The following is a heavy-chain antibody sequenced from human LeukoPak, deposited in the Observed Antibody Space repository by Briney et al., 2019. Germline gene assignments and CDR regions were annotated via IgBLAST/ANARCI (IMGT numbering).Heavy chain of an antibody. Sequence: GGSLRLSCAASGFTFSNYAMSWVRQAPGKGLEWVSGISGSGGSTYYADSVKGRFTISRDNSKNTLFLQMNSLRAEDTAVYYCAKARSESSAYSFEMWGQGTLVTVSS. CDR2: ISGSGGST. J-gene: IGHJ3*02. CDR3: AKARSESSAYSFEM. D-gene: IGHD3-22*01. V-gene: IGHV3-23*01. CDR1: GFTFSNYA.